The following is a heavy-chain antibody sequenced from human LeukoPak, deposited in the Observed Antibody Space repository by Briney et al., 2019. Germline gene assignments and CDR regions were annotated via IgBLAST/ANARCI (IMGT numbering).Heavy chain of an antibody. J-gene: IGHJ4*02. CDR3: ARNTMAWSYFDY. D-gene: IGHD3/OR15-3a*01. Sequence: GPLRLSCAASGFTFSSYAMTWVRQAPGKGLEWVSSISGSGGSTFYADSVKGRFTISRDNSKNTLYLQINSLTAEDTAVYYCARNTMAWSYFDYWGQGTLVTVSS. V-gene: IGHV3-23*01. CDR1: GFTFSSYA. CDR2: ISGSGGST.